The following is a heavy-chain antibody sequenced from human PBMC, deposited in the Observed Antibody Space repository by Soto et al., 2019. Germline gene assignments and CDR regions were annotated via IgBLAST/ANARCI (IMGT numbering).Heavy chain of an antibody. D-gene: IGHD2-2*01. CDR3: TTDSPWDSSTSDWDY. CDR1: GFTFSNAW. J-gene: IGHJ4*02. CDR2: IKSKTDGGTT. Sequence: GGSLRLSCAASGFTFSNAWMNWVRQAPGKGLEWVGRIKSKTDGGTTDYAAPVKGRFTISRDDSKNTRYLQMNSLKTEDTAVYYCTTDSPWDSSTSDWDYWGQGTLVTVSS. V-gene: IGHV3-15*07.